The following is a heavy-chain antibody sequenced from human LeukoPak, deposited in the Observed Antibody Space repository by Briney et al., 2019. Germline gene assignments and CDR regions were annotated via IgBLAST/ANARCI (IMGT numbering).Heavy chain of an antibody. J-gene: IGHJ5*02. V-gene: IGHV1-3*01. CDR3: ARGLKDVAVAGNWFDP. Sequence: ASVKVSCKASGYTFTSYAMHWVRQAPGQRLEWMGWINAGNGNTKYSQKFQGRVTITRDTSASTAYMELSSLRSEDTAVYYCARGLKDVAVAGNWFDPWGQGTLVTVSS. D-gene: IGHD6-19*01. CDR2: INAGNGNT. CDR1: GYTFTSYA.